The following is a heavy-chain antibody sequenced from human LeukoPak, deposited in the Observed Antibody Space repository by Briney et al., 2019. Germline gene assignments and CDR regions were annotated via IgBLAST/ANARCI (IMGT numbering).Heavy chain of an antibody. D-gene: IGHD3-22*01. CDR3: ARYGYYGSSGYHKIDY. CDR2: INHSGST. J-gene: IGHJ4*02. Sequence: SETLSLTCAVYGGSFSGYYWSWIRQPPGKGLEWIGEINHSGSTNYNPSLKSRVTISVDTSKNQFSLKLSSVTAADTAVYYCARYGYYGSSGYHKIDYWGQGTLVTVSS. CDR1: GGSFSGYY. V-gene: IGHV4-34*01.